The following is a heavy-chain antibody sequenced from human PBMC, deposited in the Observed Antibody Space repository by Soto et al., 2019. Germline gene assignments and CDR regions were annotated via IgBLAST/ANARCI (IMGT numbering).Heavy chain of an antibody. CDR2: INPNSGGT. CDR1: GYTFTGYY. V-gene: IGHV1-2*02. Sequence: VASVKVSCKASGYTFTGYYMHWVRQAPGQGLEWMGWINPNSGGTNYAQKFQGRVTMTRDTSNTTAYMELRGLRSDDTAIYYCARVTLRAGNWFDPWGQGTLVTVSS. J-gene: IGHJ5*02. CDR3: ARVTLRAGNWFDP.